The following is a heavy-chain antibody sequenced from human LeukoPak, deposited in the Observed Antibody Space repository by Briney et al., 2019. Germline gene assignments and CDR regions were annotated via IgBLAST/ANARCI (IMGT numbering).Heavy chain of an antibody. CDR2: ISGYNGKT. J-gene: IGHJ6*03. CDR1: GYTFNTYG. Sequence: ASVKVSCKASGYTFNTYGITWVRQAPGQGLEWMGWISGYNGKTKYAQNLQDRVTMTRDTSTSTVYMELSSLRSEDTAVYYCARDGAEMAHQYYYYMDVWGKGTTVTISS. D-gene: IGHD5-24*01. CDR3: ARDGAEMAHQYYYYMDV. V-gene: IGHV1-18*01.